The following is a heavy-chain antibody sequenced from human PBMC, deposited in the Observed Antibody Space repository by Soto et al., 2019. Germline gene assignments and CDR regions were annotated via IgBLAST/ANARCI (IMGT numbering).Heavy chain of an antibody. V-gene: IGHV1-18*01. Sequence: QVQLVQSGAEVKKPGASVNVSCKAYGYTFSSYGISWVRQAPGQGLEWMGWISVHNGKRKYAQKLQGRVTMTTDTSPSTAYMEVRSLRSDDTAVYYCARASGGGYDSVLSYWGQGTLVTVSS. D-gene: IGHD5-12*01. CDR2: ISVHNGKR. CDR1: GYTFSSYG. J-gene: IGHJ4*02. CDR3: ARASGGGYDSVLSY.